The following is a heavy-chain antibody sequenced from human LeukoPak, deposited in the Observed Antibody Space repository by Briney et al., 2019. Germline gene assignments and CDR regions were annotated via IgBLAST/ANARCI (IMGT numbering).Heavy chain of an antibody. Sequence: PSETLSLTCSVSGYSISSGYYWGWIRQPPGKGLEWIGSIYHSGSTYYNPSLKSRVTISVDTSKNQFSLKLSSVTAADTAVYYCARQNYYGSGSYYKNWGQGTLVTVSS. CDR2: IYHSGST. V-gene: IGHV4-38-2*02. CDR3: ARQNYYGSGSYYKN. J-gene: IGHJ4*02. CDR1: GYSISSGYY. D-gene: IGHD3-10*01.